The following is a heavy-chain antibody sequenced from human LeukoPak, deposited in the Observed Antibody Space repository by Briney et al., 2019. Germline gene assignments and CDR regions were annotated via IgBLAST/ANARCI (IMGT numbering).Heavy chain of an antibody. CDR2: ISSSSSYI. V-gene: IGHV3-21*01. CDR3: ARVGYSWNAFDI. CDR1: EFTFSSYT. Sequence: GGSLRLSCAASEFTFSSYTMNWVRQAPGKGLEWVSSISSSSSYIYYADSVKGRFTISKNNAKNSLYLQMNSLRAEDTAVYYCARVGYSWNAFDIWGQGTMVTVSS. D-gene: IGHD5-12*01. J-gene: IGHJ3*02.